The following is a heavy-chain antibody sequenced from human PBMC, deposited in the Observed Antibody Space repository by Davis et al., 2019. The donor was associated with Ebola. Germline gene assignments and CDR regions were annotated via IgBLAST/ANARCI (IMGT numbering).Heavy chain of an antibody. CDR2: IYTGDSDT. Sequence: GGSLRLSCKDSGNSFTSHWIGWVRQMPGKGLEWMGIIYTGDSDTRYSPSFRGQVTISADKSTKTAFLQWSSLKASETAMYYCASLRRTITGMDDGFDIWGQGTMVTVCS. D-gene: IGHD1-20*01. V-gene: IGHV5-51*01. CDR1: GNSFTSHW. J-gene: IGHJ3*02. CDR3: ASLRRTITGMDDGFDI.